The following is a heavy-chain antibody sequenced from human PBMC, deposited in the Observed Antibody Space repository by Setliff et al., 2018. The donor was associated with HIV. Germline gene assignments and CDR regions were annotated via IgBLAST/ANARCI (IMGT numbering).Heavy chain of an antibody. V-gene: IGHV3-30*02. Sequence: GGSLRLSCAASGFTFSSYGMHWVRQAPGKGLEWVAFIRYDGSNKYYADSVKGRFTISRDNSKNTLYLQMNSLRAEDTAVYYCAKIQNPQGYYYFDNWGQGALVTVSS. D-gene: IGHD6-13*01. CDR3: AKIQNPQGYYYFDN. CDR1: GFTFSSYG. J-gene: IGHJ4*02. CDR2: IRYDGSNK.